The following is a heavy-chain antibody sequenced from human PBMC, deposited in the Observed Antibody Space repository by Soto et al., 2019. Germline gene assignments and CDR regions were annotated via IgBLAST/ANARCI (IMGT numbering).Heavy chain of an antibody. CDR3: VGYYYNTRGYYYDY. CDR2: IIPIFDTA. CDR1: GGTFSSFA. Sequence: QVQLVQSGAEVKKPGSSVKVSCKASGGTFSSFAISWVRQAPGQGLEWMARIIPIFDTANYAQKFQGRVTITADESTSTAYMELSSPRSEDTAVYYCVGYYYNTRGYYYDYWGQGTLVTVSS. D-gene: IGHD3-22*01. V-gene: IGHV1-69*18. J-gene: IGHJ4*02.